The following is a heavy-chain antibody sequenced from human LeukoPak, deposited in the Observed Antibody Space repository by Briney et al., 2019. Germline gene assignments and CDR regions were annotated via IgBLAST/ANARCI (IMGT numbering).Heavy chain of an antibody. Sequence: ASVKVSCKASGYTFTSSDINWVRQATGQGLEWMGWMNPNSGNTGYAQKFQGRVTMTRDMSTSTVYMELSSLRSEDTAVYYCASSTYYYDSSGYYDYWGQGTLVTVSS. D-gene: IGHD3-22*01. J-gene: IGHJ4*02. CDR1: GYTFTSSD. CDR3: ASSTYYYDSSGYYDY. V-gene: IGHV1-8*02. CDR2: MNPNSGNT.